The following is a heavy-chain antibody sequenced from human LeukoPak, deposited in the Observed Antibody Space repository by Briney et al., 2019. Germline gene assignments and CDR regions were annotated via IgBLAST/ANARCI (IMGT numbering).Heavy chain of an antibody. Sequence: GRSLRLYCAASGFTFDDYGMLWARHAPGQGLEWVSGISYNSGSMGYADSVKGRFTVSRDSAKNSLYLHMNSLRAEEKALYYRSKDLGYCSGGPCLTTVWYGKDVGGQGTTVTVSS. CDR3: SKDLGYCSGGPCLTTVWYGKDV. V-gene: IGHV3-9*01. J-gene: IGHJ6*02. CDR2: ISYNSGSM. CDR1: GFTFDDYG. D-gene: IGHD2-15*01.